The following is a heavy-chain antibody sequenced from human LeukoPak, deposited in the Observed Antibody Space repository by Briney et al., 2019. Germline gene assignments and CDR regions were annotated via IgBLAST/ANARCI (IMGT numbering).Heavy chain of an antibody. D-gene: IGHD1-26*01. CDR2: IYYSGST. J-gene: IGHJ4*02. CDR1: GGSISSSSYY. Sequence: SETLSLTCTVSGGSISSSSYYWGWIRQPPGQGLEWIGTIYYSGSTYYNPSLKSRVTISVDTSKNQFYLKLSSVTAADTAVYYCARQGSGNYLSPVNYWGQGTLVTVSS. CDR3: ARQGSGNYLSPVNY. V-gene: IGHV4-39*01.